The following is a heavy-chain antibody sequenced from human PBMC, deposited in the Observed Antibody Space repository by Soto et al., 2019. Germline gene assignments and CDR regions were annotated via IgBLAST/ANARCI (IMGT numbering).Heavy chain of an antibody. CDR3: ARDRRYDAEEYYYSAMDD. CDR1: GFTFRSYT. CDR2: IRGFSPYA. D-gene: IGHD3-3*01. V-gene: IGHV3-21*01. Sequence: GGSLRLSCVASGFTFRSYTMNWVRQAPGKGLEWVSGIRGFSPYAFYADSVKGRFTISRDNAQNSLFLQINSLRAEDTAVYYCARDRRYDAEEYYYSAMDDWGQGTTVTVSS. J-gene: IGHJ6*02.